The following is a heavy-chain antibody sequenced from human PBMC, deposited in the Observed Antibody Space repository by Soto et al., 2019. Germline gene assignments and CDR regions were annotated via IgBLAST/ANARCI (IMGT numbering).Heavy chain of an antibody. CDR1: GGSISSGGYY. D-gene: IGHD3-9*01. CDR3: ASHYYDILTGYYNLDY. Sequence: QVQLQESGPGLVKPSQTLSLTCTVSGGSISSGGYYWSWIRQHPGKCLEWIGYIYYSGSTYYNPSLKSRVTISVDTSKNQFSLKLSSVTAADTAVYYCASHYYDILTGYYNLDYWGQGTLVTVSS. CDR2: IYYSGST. J-gene: IGHJ4*02. V-gene: IGHV4-31*03.